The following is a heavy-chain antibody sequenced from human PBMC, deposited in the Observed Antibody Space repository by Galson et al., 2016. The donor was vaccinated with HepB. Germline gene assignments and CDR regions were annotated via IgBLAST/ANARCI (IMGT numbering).Heavy chain of an antibody. D-gene: IGHD3-22*01. CDR2: ISPSGGST. CDR1: GYTFTSYY. J-gene: IGHJ6*02. CDR3: ARGADSSSYSYYYGMDV. V-gene: IGHV1-46*01. Sequence: SVKVSCKASGYTFTSYYIHWVRQAPGQGLEWVGIISPSGGSTRYPQKFQGRLTLTRDTSTSTVYRELRSLRSEDTAVYYCARGADSSSYSYYYGMDVWGQATTVTVSS.